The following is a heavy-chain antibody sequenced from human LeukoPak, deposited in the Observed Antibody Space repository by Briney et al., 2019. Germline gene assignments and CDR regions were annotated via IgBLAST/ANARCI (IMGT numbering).Heavy chain of an antibody. CDR1: GFRFNSYG. Sequence: GRSLRLSCAASGFRFNSYGMTWVRLAPGKVLEYISAISARGDRTYYADADKGRFTISRDNSNHTLYLQMNSLRAEDTVLYFCAKDRIIVIPGPYSWLDSWGQGALVTVSS. D-gene: IGHD1-26*01. J-gene: IGHJ5*01. V-gene: IGHV3-23*01. CDR2: ISARGDRT. CDR3: AKDRIIVIPGPYSWLDS.